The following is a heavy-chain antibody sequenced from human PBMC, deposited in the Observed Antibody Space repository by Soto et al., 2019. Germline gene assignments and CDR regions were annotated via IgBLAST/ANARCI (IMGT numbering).Heavy chain of an antibody. CDR3: ARVPLPTWTDYDSPTSVYFDY. CDR2: ISSSSSTK. V-gene: IGHV3-48*01. Sequence: GGSLRLSCAASGFTFSSYSMNWVRQAPGKGLEWVSYISSSSSTKYYADSVKGRFTISRDNAKNSLYLQMNSLRAEDTAVYYCARVPLPTWTDYDSPTSVYFDYWGQGTPVTVSS. J-gene: IGHJ4*02. CDR1: GFTFSSYS. D-gene: IGHD3-22*01.